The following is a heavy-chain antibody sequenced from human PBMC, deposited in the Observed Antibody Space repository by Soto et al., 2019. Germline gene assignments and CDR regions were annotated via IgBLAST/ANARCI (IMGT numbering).Heavy chain of an antibody. CDR3: ARLVPGAEAWFGP. Sequence: QVQLVQSGGEVKRPGASVKVSCKTSGYTFSNYGITWVRQAPGQPLEWLGWISLYSDGTNYAQKFQGRVSMTTDTSTTTAYMELRSLRSDDTAVYYCARLVPGAEAWFGPCGQGTLVTVSS. D-gene: IGHD2-2*01. CDR1: GYTFSNYG. V-gene: IGHV1-18*01. CDR2: ISLYSDGT. J-gene: IGHJ5*02.